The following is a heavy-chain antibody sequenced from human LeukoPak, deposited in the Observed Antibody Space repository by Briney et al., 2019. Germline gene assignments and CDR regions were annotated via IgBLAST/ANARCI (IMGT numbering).Heavy chain of an antibody. D-gene: IGHD3-22*01. CDR3: ARDGSGYYDTGGYRN. CDR1: GGSISSYY. Sequence: SETLSLTCTVSGGSISSYYWSWIRQPPGKGLEWIGYIYYSGSTNYNPSLKSRVTISVDTSKNQLSLKLSSVTAADTAVYYCARDGSGYYDTGGYRNWGQGTLVTVSS. J-gene: IGHJ4*02. CDR2: IYYSGST. V-gene: IGHV4-59*12.